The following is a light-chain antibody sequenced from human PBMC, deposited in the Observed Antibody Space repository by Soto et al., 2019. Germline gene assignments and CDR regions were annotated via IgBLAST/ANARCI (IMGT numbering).Light chain of an antibody. J-gene: IGKJ2*01. CDR2: AAS. CDR3: QQSYSIPYT. CDR1: QSLRNY. V-gene: IGKV1-39*01. Sequence: DIQMTQSPSSLSPSVGDTVTITCRASQSLRNYLNWYQQKPGKAPNLLIYAASILQSGVPSRFSGSGYGTDFTLTTSSLQPEDFAAYYCQQSYSIPYTFGQGTRLEIK.